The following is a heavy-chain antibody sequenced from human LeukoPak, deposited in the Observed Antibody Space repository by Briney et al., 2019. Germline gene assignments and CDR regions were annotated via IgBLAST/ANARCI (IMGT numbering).Heavy chain of an antibody. J-gene: IGHJ6*04. CDR2: ISGSGGST. V-gene: IGHV3-23*01. CDR1: GFTFSSYA. Sequence: GGSLRLSCAASGFTFSSYAMSWVRQAPGKELEWVAAISGSGGSTYYADSVKSRFTISRDNPKNTLYLQMNSLRAEDTAVYYCAKGGYCSSTSCYGYYYGMDVWGKGTTVTVSS. D-gene: IGHD2-2*01. CDR3: AKGGYCSSTSCYGYYYGMDV.